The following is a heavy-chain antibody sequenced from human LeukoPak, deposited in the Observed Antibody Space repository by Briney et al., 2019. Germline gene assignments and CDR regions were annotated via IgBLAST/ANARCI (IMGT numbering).Heavy chain of an antibody. J-gene: IGHJ4*02. V-gene: IGHV3-30*03. CDR2: ISYDGSNK. CDR3: ATCPDYYDSSGPYFDY. Sequence: GGSLRPSCAASGFTFSSYGMHWVRQAPGKGLEWVAVISYDGSNKYYADSVKGRFTISRDNSKNTLYLQMNSLRAEDTAVYYCATCPDYYDSSGPYFDYWGQGTLVTVSS. D-gene: IGHD3-22*01. CDR1: GFTFSSYG.